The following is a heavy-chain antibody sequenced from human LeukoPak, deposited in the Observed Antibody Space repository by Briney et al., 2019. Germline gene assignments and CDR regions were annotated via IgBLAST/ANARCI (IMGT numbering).Heavy chain of an antibody. J-gene: IGHJ6*02. CDR1: GYTFTSYD. V-gene: IGHV1-8*01. CDR2: MNPNSGNT. Sequence: ASVKVSCKASGYTFTSYDINWVRQATGQGLEWMGWMNPNSGNTGYAQKFQGRVTMTRNTSISTAYMELSSLRSEDTAVYYCARYGGASARYYDFWSGYPGLVYYYGTDVWGQGTTVTVSS. D-gene: IGHD3-3*01. CDR3: ARYGGASARYYDFWSGYPGLVYYYGTDV.